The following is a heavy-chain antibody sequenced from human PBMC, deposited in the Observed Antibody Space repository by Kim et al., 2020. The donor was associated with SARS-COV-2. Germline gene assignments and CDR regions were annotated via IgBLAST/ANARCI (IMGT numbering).Heavy chain of an antibody. D-gene: IGHD3-16*01. J-gene: IGHJ6*02. CDR2: ISYDGSNK. CDR3: AKSGLGYYYYYGMDV. V-gene: IGHV3-30*18. Sequence: GGSLRLSCAASGFTFSSYGMHWVRQAPGKGLEWVAVISYDGSNKYYADSVKGRFTISRDNSKNTLYLQMNSLRAEDTAVYYCAKSGLGYYYYYGMDVWGQGTTVTVSS. CDR1: GFTFSSYG.